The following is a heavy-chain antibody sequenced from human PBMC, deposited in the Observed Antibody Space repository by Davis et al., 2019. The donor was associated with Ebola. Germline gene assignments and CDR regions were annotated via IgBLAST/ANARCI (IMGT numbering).Heavy chain of an antibody. V-gene: IGHV1-8*02. Sequence: ASVKVSCKASGYTFTSYGISWVRQATGQGLEWMGWMNPNSGNTGYAQKFQGRVTMTRNTSISTAYMELSSLRSEDTAVYYCARMAAALYYYGMDVWGQGTTVTVSS. D-gene: IGHD6-13*01. CDR1: GYTFTSYG. CDR2: MNPNSGNT. CDR3: ARMAAALYYYGMDV. J-gene: IGHJ6*02.